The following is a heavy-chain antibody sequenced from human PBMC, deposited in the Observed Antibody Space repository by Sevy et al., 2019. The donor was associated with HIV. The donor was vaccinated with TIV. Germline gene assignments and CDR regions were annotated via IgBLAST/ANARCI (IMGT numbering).Heavy chain of an antibody. Sequence: GGSLRLSCAASGFTFSSYAMSWVRQAPGKGLEWVSAISGSGGSTYYADSVKGRFTISRDNSKNTLYMQMNSLRAEDTAVYYCAKAKGSGSYYTGGEYWGQGTLVTASS. V-gene: IGHV3-23*01. CDR1: GFTFSSYA. CDR2: ISGSGGST. J-gene: IGHJ4*02. D-gene: IGHD3-10*01. CDR3: AKAKGSGSYYTGGEY.